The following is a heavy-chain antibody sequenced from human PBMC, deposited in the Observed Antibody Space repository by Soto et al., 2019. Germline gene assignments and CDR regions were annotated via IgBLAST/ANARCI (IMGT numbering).Heavy chain of an antibody. CDR2: IYYSGST. D-gene: IGHD3-3*01. CDR3: ARYVLRFLEWSYDAFAI. V-gene: IGHV4-30-4*01. CDR1: GGSISSGDYY. J-gene: IGHJ3*02. Sequence: SETLSLTCTVSGGSISSGDYYWSWIRQPPGKGLEWIGYIYYSGSTYYNPSLKSRVTISVDTSKNQFSLKLSSVTAADTAVYYCARYVLRFLEWSYDAFAIWGQGTMVTVSS.